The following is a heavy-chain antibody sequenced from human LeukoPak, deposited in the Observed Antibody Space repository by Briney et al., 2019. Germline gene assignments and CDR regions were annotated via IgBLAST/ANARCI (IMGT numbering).Heavy chain of an antibody. V-gene: IGHV1-18*01. CDR1: GYTFTSYG. Sequence: ASVKVSCKASGYTFTSYGISWVRQAPGQGLEWMGWISAYNGNTNYAQKLQGRVTMTTGTSTSTAYMELSRLRSDDTAVYYCASINMPGLAGDYWGQGTLVTVSS. CDR2: ISAYNGNT. J-gene: IGHJ4*02. D-gene: IGHD2-2*01. CDR3: ASINMPGLAGDY.